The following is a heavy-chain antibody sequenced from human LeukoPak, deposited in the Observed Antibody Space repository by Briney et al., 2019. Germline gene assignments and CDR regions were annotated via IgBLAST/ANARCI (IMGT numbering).Heavy chain of an antibody. CDR1: GGSISSYY. D-gene: IGHD3-3*01. V-gene: IGHV4-4*07. CDR3: ARVLHDFWSGYRDYFDY. Sequence: PSETLSLTCTVSGGSISSYYWSWIRQPAGKGLEWIGRIYTSGSTDYNPSLKSRVTMSVDTSKNQFSLKLSSVTAADTAVYYCARVLHDFWSGYRDYFDYWGQGTLVTVSS. CDR2: IYTSGST. J-gene: IGHJ4*02.